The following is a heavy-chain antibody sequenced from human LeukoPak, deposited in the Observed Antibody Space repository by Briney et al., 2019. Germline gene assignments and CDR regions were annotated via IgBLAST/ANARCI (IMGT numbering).Heavy chain of an antibody. V-gene: IGHV4-61*02. CDR1: GGSISSGSYY. CDR2: IYTSGST. D-gene: IGHD3-10*01. CDR3: ARGGWFGEFRPAYYYYYAMDV. Sequence: PSETLSLTCTVSGGSISSGSYYWSWIRQPAGKGLEWIGRIYTSGSTNYTPSLKSRVTMSLDTSKNQFSLQLSSVTAADTAVYYCARGGWFGEFRPAYYYYYAMDVWGQGTTVTVSS. J-gene: IGHJ6*02.